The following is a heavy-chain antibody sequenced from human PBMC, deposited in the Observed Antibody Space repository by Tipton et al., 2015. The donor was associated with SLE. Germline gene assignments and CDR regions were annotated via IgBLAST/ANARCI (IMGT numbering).Heavy chain of an antibody. J-gene: IGHJ4*02. CDR2: LYYSGST. Sequence: TLSLTCSVSGGSISRRGHYWGWIRQPPGKGLEWIGSLYYSGSTDYNPSVKSRLTISVDTPNNQFSLKLRSVTAADTAVYHCMTRASVEGGELDFWGQGTLVTVSS. CDR1: GGSISRRGHY. V-gene: IGHV4-39*01. D-gene: IGHD1-26*01. CDR3: MTRASVEGGELDF.